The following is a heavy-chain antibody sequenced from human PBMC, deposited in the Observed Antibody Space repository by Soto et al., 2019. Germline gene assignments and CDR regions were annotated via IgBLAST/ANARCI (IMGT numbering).Heavy chain of an antibody. CDR2: IYYSGST. V-gene: IGHV4-39*01. J-gene: IGHJ5*02. Sequence: QLQLQESGPGLVKPSETLSLTCTVSGGSISSSSYYWGWIRQPPGKGLEWIGTIYYSGSTYYNPSLKSRVTISVDTSKNQSSLKLSSVPAADTAVYYCARLSVTTRARGLDWFDPWGQGTLVTVSS. CDR1: GGSISSSSYY. D-gene: IGHD4-17*01. CDR3: ARLSVTTRARGLDWFDP.